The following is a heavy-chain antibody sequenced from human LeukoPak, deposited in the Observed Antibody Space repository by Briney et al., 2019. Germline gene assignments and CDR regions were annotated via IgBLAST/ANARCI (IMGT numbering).Heavy chain of an antibody. CDR2: ISGSGGST. CDR3: ANPMGPDGSGGSCYLNY. CDR1: GFTFSSYA. J-gene: IGHJ4*02. V-gene: IGHV3-23*01. Sequence: GGSLRLSCAASGFTFSSYAMSWVRQAPGKGLEWVSAISGSGGSTYYADSVKGRFTISRDNSKNTLYLQMNSLRAEDTAVYYCANPMGPDGSGGSCYLNYWGQGTLVTVSS. D-gene: IGHD2-15*01.